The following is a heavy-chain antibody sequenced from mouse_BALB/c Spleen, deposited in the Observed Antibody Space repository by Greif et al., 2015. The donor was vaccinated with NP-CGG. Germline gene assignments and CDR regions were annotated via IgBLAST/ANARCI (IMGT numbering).Heavy chain of an antibody. Sequence: QVQLQQPGAELAKPGASVKMSCKASGYTFTSYWTHWVKQRPGQGLEWIGYINPSTGYTEYNQKFKDKATLTADKSSSTAYMQLSSLTSEDSAVYYCARDYDYWYFDVWGAGTTVTVSS. D-gene: IGHD2-4*01. CDR3: ARDYDYWYFDV. CDR1: GYTFTSYW. CDR2: INPSTGYT. V-gene: IGHV1-7*01. J-gene: IGHJ1*01.